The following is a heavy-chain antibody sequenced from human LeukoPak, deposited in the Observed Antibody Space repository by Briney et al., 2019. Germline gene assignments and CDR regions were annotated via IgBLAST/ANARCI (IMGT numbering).Heavy chain of an antibody. CDR1: GFTFSSYG. V-gene: IGHV3-30*02. CDR3: AKMCQERYSCYDGLRGHFDY. D-gene: IGHD2-2*01. CDR2: IRYDGSNK. Sequence: PGGSLRLSCTASGFTFSSYGMHWVRQAPGKGLEWVAFIRYDGSNKYYADSVKGRFTISRDNSKNTLYLQMNSLRAEDTAVYYCAKMCQERYSCYDGLRGHFDYWGQGTLVTVSS. J-gene: IGHJ4*02.